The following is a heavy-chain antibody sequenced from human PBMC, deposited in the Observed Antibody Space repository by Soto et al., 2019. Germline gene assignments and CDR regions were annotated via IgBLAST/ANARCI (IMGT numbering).Heavy chain of an antibody. D-gene: IGHD1-20*01. CDR2: IYYSGST. V-gene: IGHV4-30-4*01. J-gene: IGHJ5*02. Sequence: PSETLSLTCTVSGGSISSGDYYWSWIRQPPGKGLEWIGYIYYSGSTYYNPSLKSRVTISVDTSKNQFSLKLSSVTAADTAVYYCARARHNWNPQNWFDPWGQGTLVTVSS. CDR3: ARARHNWNPQNWFDP. CDR1: GGSISSGDYY.